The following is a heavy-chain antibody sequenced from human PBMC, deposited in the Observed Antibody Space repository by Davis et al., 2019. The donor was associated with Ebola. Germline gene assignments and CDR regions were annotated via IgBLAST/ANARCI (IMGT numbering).Heavy chain of an antibody. CDR3: ARGGRWYDILTEASLMDV. J-gene: IGHJ6*04. CDR2: ISSSSTNI. Sequence: GESLKIPCAASGFTFSSYTMNWVRQAPGKGLEWVSYISSSSTNIFYADSVKGRFTVSRDNAKNSLFLQMSSLRDDDTAVYFCARGGRWYDILTEASLMDVWGKGTTVAVSA. D-gene: IGHD3-9*01. CDR1: GFTFSSYT. V-gene: IGHV3-48*02.